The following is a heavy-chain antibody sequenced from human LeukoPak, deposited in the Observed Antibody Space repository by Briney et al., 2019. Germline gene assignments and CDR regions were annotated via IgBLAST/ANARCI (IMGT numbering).Heavy chain of an antibody. CDR1: GFTFSDYY. Sequence: GGSLRLSCVACGFTFSDYYMNWIRQAPGWGLEWVSYISGSGSDFYYADSVKGRFTISRDNAKNSLYLQMNSLRAEDTAVYYCARSIGSYYTMDVWGQGTTVTVSS. V-gene: IGHV3-11*01. CDR3: ARSIGSYYTMDV. D-gene: IGHD3-22*01. J-gene: IGHJ6*02. CDR2: ISGSGSDF.